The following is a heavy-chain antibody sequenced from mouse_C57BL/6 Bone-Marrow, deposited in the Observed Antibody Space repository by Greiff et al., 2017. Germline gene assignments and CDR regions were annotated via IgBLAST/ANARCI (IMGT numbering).Heavy chain of an antibody. CDR2: INPGSGGT. J-gene: IGHJ1*03. CDR1: GYAFTNYL. CDR3: ARHYYGSSLLYWYFDV. D-gene: IGHD1-1*01. V-gene: IGHV1-54*01. Sequence: VKLQQSGAELVRPGTSVKVSCKASGYAFTNYLIEWVKQRPGQGLEWIGVINPGSGGTNYNEKFKGKATLTADKSSSTAYMQLSSLTSEDSAVYFCARHYYGSSLLYWYFDVWGTGTTVTVSS.